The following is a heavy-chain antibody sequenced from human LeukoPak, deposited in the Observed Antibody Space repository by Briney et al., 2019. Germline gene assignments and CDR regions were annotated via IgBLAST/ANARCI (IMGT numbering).Heavy chain of an antibody. CDR1: GYSFTSYW. Sequence: GESLKISCKGSGYSFTSYWIGWVRQMPGKGLEWMGIIYPGDSDTRYSPSFQGQVTISADKSISTAYLQWSSLKASDTAMYYCARGTKRWLQLPPYYFDYWGQGTLVTVSS. D-gene: IGHD5-24*01. CDR3: ARGTKRWLQLPPYYFDY. J-gene: IGHJ4*02. CDR2: IYPGDSDT. V-gene: IGHV5-51*01.